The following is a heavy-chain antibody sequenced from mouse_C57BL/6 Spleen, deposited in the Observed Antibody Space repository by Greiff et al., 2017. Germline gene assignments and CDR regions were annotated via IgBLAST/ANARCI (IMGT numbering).Heavy chain of an antibody. D-gene: IGHD4-1*01. CDR1: GFTFSDYG. CDR2: ISSGSSTI. CDR3: ARPGTRWYFDV. Sequence: EVKLMESGGGLVKPGGSLKLSCAASGFTFSDYGMHWVRQAPEKGLEWVAYISSGSSTIDYADTVKGRFTISRDNAKNTLFLQMTSLRSEDTAMYYCARPGTRWYFDVWGTGTTVTVSS. V-gene: IGHV5-17*01. J-gene: IGHJ1*03.